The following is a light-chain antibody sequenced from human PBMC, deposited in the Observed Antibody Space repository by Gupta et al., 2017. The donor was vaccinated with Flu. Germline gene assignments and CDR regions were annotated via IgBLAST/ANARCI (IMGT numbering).Light chain of an antibody. V-gene: IGLV1-51*02. J-gene: IGLJ3*02. Sequence: MVTISSSGSSSNIGNNFLSWYQQLPGTAPKLLIYYNNKRPSGIPDRFSGSKSGTSATLVITGLQTGDEADYYCGTSDSSLSGGVFGGGTKLTVL. CDR2: YNN. CDR1: SSNIGNNF. CDR3: GTSDSSLSGGV.